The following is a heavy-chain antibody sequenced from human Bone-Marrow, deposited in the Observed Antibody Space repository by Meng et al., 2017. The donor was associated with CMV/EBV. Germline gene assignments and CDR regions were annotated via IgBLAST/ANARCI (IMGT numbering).Heavy chain of an antibody. D-gene: IGHD4-11*01. CDR2: ISSSSSTI. CDR1: GFTFSSYS. Sequence: GESLKISCAASGFTFSSYSMNWVRQAPGKGLEWVSYISSSSSTIYYADSVKGRFTISRDNDKNSLYLQMNSLRAEDTAVYYCARVTTLYYYYGMDVWGQGTTVTVSS. CDR3: ARVTTLYYYYGMDV. J-gene: IGHJ6*02. V-gene: IGHV3-48*04.